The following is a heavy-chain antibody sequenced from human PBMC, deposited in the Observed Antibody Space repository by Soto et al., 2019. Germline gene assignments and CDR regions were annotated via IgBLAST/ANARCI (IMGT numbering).Heavy chain of an antibody. CDR1: GGSISSGDYY. J-gene: IGHJ6*02. Sequence: SETLSLTCTVSGGSISSGDYYWSWIRQPPGKGLEWIGYIYYSGSTYYNPSLKSRVTISVDTSKNQFSLKLSSVTAADTAVYYCARGGQTYGDPLDGWYGYYYGMDVWGQGTTVTVSS. CDR2: IYYSGST. V-gene: IGHV4-30-4*01. CDR3: ARGGQTYGDPLDGWYGYYYGMDV. D-gene: IGHD4-17*01.